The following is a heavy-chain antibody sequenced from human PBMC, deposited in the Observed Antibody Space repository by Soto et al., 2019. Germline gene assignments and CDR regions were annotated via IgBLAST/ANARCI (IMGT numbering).Heavy chain of an antibody. CDR3: SYGSSFDY. V-gene: IGHV4-61*01. Sequence: QVQLQESGPALVKPSETLSLICTVSGASLRSGSYYWSWIRQPPGKGLEWIGYISHSGRTNYDPSLKSRLTMSVDTSQTQFSLQLNSVAAADTAVYFCSYGSSFDYWGQGTLVTVAS. CDR1: GASLRSGSYY. D-gene: IGHD3-10*01. J-gene: IGHJ4*02. CDR2: ISHSGRT.